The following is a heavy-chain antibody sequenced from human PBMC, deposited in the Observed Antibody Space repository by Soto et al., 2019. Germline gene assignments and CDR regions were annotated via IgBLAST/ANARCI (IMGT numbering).Heavy chain of an antibody. CDR2: IYWDDDK. J-gene: IGHJ4*02. V-gene: IGHV2-5*02. CDR1: GFSLSTSGVG. Sequence: QITLKESGPTLEKPTQPLTLTCTFSGFSLSTSGVGVGWIRQPPGKALEWLALIYWDDDKRYSPSLNNRLTLTKDTSKNRVVLTMTNIIPVDTATYYCANTVQDSNSWKGFDYWGQTTMVSVSA. CDR3: ANTVQDSNSWKGFDY. D-gene: IGHD6-13*01.